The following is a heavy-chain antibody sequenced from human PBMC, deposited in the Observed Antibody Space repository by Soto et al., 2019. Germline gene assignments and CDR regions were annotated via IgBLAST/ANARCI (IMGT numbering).Heavy chain of an antibody. CDR3: ARGGWYIDY. CDR1: GGSMSTYY. J-gene: IGHJ4*02. Sequence: VQLQESGPGLVKPSETLSLTCTVSGGSMSTYYWSWFRQPPGKGLEWIGYIDYSGSTDYNPSLKSRVTISVDTSNNQFSLKLSSVTAADTAVDYCARGGWYIDYWGQGTLVTVSS. V-gene: IGHV4-59*01. CDR2: IDYSGST. D-gene: IGHD6-19*01.